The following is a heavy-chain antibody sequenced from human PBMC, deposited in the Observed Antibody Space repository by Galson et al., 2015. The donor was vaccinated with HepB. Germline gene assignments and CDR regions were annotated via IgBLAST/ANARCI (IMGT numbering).Heavy chain of an antibody. D-gene: IGHD3-3*01. Sequence: SLRLSCAASGFTFSDYYMNWIRQAPGKGLEWVSFISNAGSYTYFADSVKGRFTISRDNARNSLFLQMNSLRAEDTAVYYCARITGVSDCWGGTPSDWYLDLWGRGPLVTVSS. V-gene: IGHV3-11*06. CDR2: ISNAGSYT. CDR1: GFTFSDYY. J-gene: IGHJ2*01. CDR3: ARITGVSDCWGGTPSDWYLDL.